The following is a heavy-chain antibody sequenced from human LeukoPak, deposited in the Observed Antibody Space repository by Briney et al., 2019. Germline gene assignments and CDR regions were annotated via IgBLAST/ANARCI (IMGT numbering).Heavy chain of an antibody. CDR1: GGTFGKYA. D-gene: IGHD2/OR15-2a*01. J-gene: IGHJ6*02. V-gene: IGHV1-69*01. Sequence: GSSVKVSCKASGGTFGKYAISWVRQAPGQGLEWMGGFIPIFGTVTYAQKFQGRVTITADDSTSTVYMDLSSLSSEGSAVYYCARDTAISYSDNTTYYYYGMDVWGQGTTVTVSS. CDR2: FIPIFGTV. CDR3: ARDTAISYSDNTTYYYYGMDV.